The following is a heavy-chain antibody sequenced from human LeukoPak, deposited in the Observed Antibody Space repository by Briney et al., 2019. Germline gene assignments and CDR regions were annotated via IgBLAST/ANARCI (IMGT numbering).Heavy chain of an antibody. J-gene: IGHJ4*02. Sequence: PGGSLRLSCAASGFTFSSYGMHWVRQAPGKGREGVAFIRYDGSNKYYADSVKGRFTISRDNSKNTLYLQMNSLRAEDTAVYYCAKDQLGDGITIFGVVIIIPYYFDYWGQGTLVTVSS. CDR3: AKDQLGDGITIFGVVIIIPYYFDY. V-gene: IGHV3-30*02. D-gene: IGHD3-3*01. CDR2: IRYDGSNK. CDR1: GFTFSSYG.